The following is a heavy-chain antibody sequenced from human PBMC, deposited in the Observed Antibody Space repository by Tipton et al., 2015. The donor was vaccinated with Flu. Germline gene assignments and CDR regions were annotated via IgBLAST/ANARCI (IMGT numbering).Heavy chain of an antibody. V-gene: IGHV3-11*01. CDR2: ISSSGSTI. CDR3: ERDHPPSITVLGEITDYFGMDV. D-gene: IGHD3-3*01. J-gene: IGHJ6*02. Sequence: SLRLSCAASGFTFSDDYMSWIRQAPGKGLEWISHISSSGSTINYADSVKGRFTVSRDNAKNSLYLQMNSLRAEDTAVYYCERDHPPSITVLGEITDYFGMDVWGQGTLVTVSS. CDR1: GFTFSDDY.